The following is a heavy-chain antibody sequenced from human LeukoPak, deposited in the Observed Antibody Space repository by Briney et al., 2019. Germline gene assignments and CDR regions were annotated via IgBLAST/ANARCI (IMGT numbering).Heavy chain of an antibody. Sequence: PGGSLRLSCAASGFIFRNYWMHWVRQAPGKGLEWVATIKQDGSEKYYVDSAKGRFTISRDNAKNSLYLQMNSLRAEDTAVYYCGRSMDFWGQGTTVTVS. V-gene: IGHV3-7*01. CDR1: GFIFRNYW. CDR3: GRSMDF. CDR2: IKQDGSEK. J-gene: IGHJ6*02.